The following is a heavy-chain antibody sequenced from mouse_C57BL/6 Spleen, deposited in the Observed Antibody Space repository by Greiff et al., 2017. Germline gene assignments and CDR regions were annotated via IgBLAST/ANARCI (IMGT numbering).Heavy chain of an antibody. J-gene: IGHJ1*03. V-gene: IGHV1-72*01. CDR3: ARNYGRSYWYFDV. CDR1: GYTFTSYW. CDR2: IDPNSGGT. Sequence: VQLQQPGAELVKPGASVKLSCKASGYTFTSYWMHWVKQRPGRGLEWIGRIDPNSGGTKYNETVKSKATLTVDKPSSTAYMQLSSLPSEDSAVYYGARNYGRSYWYFDVWGTGTTVTVSS. D-gene: IGHD1-1*01.